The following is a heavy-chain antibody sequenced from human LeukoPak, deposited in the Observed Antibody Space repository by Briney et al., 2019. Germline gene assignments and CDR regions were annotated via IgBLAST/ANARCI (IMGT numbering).Heavy chain of an antibody. CDR2: ISYDGSNK. D-gene: IGHD6-13*01. CDR3: AKDFYPYSSSWYDAFDI. CDR1: GFTFSSYG. V-gene: IGHV3-30*18. J-gene: IGHJ3*02. Sequence: GGSLRLSCAASGFTFSSYGMHWVRQAPGKGLEWVAVISYDGSNKYYADSVKGRFTISRDNSKNTLYLQMNSLRAEDTAVYYCAKDFYPYSSSWYDAFDIWGQGTMVTVSS.